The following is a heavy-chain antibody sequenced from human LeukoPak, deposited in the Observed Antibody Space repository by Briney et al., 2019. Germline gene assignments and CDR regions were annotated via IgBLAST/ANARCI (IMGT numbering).Heavy chain of an antibody. Sequence: TSETLSLTCTVSGGSIRRYCWSWVRQPPGKGLEWIGYIYPSGSTDYNPSLRSRVTMSVGTSKSQLSMELRYLTAADTAMYYCATSYDSKAAPYDVWGQGILVTVSS. CDR3: ATSYDSKAAPYDV. CDR2: IYPSGST. D-gene: IGHD3-3*01. CDR1: GGSIRRYC. V-gene: IGHV4-4*09. J-gene: IGHJ4*02.